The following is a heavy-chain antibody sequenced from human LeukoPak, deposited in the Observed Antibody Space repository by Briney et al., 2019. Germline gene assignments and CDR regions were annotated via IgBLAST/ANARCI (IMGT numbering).Heavy chain of an antibody. J-gene: IGHJ4*02. D-gene: IGHD2-15*01. Sequence: GGSLRLSCAASGFTFSSYAMTWVRQGPGKGLEWVSTISNGGGSTYYTDSVKGRFTISRDNSKNTVYLQMSSLRAEDTAVYYCAKDRWASSGSGGGDYWGQGTLVTVSS. CDR3: AKDRWASSGSGGGDY. CDR1: GFTFSSYA. CDR2: ISNGGGST. V-gene: IGHV3-23*01.